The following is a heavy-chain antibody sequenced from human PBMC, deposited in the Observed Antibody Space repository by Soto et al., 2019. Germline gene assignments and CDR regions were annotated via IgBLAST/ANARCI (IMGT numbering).Heavy chain of an antibody. D-gene: IGHD2-15*01. J-gene: IGHJ5*01. CDR2: IYKSTTT. CDR3: ARGRYCLTGRCFPNWFDS. V-gene: IGHV4-30-4*01. CDR1: GDSISTVYYF. Sequence: PSETLSLTCSVSGDSISTVYYFWAWIRQPPGQALEYIGYIYKSTTTYYNPSFESRVAISLDTSKSQFSLTVTSVTAADTAVYFCARGRYCLTGRCFPNWFDSWGQGTLVTVSS.